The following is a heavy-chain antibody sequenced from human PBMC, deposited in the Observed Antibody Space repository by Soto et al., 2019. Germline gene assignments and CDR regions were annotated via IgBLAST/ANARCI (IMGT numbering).Heavy chain of an antibody. V-gene: IGHV1-2*02. Sequence: ASVKGSCKTAGYTFTDYYMHWVRQAPGQGFEWVGGINPKSGGPKYVPKFQGRVTVTRDTSTSTAYMELNRLTSDDTAVYYCASEDCRNTNCLKGFDYCGQGTLVTVSS. CDR2: INPKSGGP. CDR3: ASEDCRNTNCLKGFDY. CDR1: GYTFTDYY. J-gene: IGHJ4*02. D-gene: IGHD2-15*01.